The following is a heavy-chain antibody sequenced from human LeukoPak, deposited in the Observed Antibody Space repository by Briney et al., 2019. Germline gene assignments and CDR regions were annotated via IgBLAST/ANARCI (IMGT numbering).Heavy chain of an antibody. V-gene: IGHV1-18*01. D-gene: IGHD3-3*01. CDR3: ARGLEWFPSSLTHFDP. Sequence: GASVKVFCKASGYTFTSYGISWVRQAPGQGLEWMGWISAYNGNTNYAQKLQGRVTMTTDTSTSTAYMELRSLRSDDTAVYYCARGLEWFPSSLTHFDPWGQGTLVTVSS. CDR2: ISAYNGNT. J-gene: IGHJ5*02. CDR1: GYTFTSYG.